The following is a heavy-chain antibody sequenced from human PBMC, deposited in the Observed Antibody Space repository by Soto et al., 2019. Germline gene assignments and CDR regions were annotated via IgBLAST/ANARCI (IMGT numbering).Heavy chain of an antibody. CDR3: AKTLHGDWFVP. J-gene: IGHJ5*02. D-gene: IGHD1-26*01. Sequence: QVQLVQSGPEVKKPGASVKVSCKTSGYTFTNYGISWVRQAPGQGLEWMGWINPYNGNTNYAQKFQGRVTLTTDTCMRTVYMELRRLRSDDTAVYYCAKTLHGDWFVPWGQGTLVTVYS. CDR1: GYTFTNYG. CDR2: INPYNGNT. V-gene: IGHV1-18*01.